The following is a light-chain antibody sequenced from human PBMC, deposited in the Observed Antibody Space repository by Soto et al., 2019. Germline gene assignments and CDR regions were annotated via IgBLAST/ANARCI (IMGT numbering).Light chain of an antibody. CDR1: SSNIGTNY. Sequence: QSVLTQPPSASGTPGQRVTVSCSGSSSNIGTNYVYWYQQLPGMAPKLLIYRSDQRPSGVPDRLSGSKSGTSASLAISGLRSEDEADYYCATWDDTLSGVVFGGGTKLTVL. CDR2: RSD. CDR3: ATWDDTLSGVV. J-gene: IGLJ2*01. V-gene: IGLV1-47*01.